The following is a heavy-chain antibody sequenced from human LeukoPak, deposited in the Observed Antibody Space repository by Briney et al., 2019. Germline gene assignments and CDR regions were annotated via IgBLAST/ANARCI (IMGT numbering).Heavy chain of an antibody. Sequence: PGGSLRLSCAASGFTFSDYYMTWIRHTPGKGLEWVSYISDSGSYTNYAASVQGRFTISRDNAKNSLYLDMNSLRAEDTAVYYCARDQTTQYYFDSWGQGTLVTVSS. CDR1: GFTFSDYY. J-gene: IGHJ4*02. CDR3: ARDQTTQYYFDS. D-gene: IGHD4-11*01. V-gene: IGHV3-11*05. CDR2: ISDSGSYT.